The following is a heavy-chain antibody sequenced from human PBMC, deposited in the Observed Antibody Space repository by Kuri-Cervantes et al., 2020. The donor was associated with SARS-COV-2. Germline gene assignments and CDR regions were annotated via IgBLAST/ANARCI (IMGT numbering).Heavy chain of an antibody. CDR3: ARVPEGGYSFQH. D-gene: IGHD6-13*01. CDR1: GGSISSSSYY. J-gene: IGHJ1*01. V-gene: IGHV4-39*07. Sequence: SETLSLTCTVSGGSISSSSYYWGWIRQPPGKGLEWIGSIYYSGSTYYNPSLKSRVTISVDTSKNQFSLKLSSVTAADTAVYYCARVPEGGYSFQHWGQGTLVTDSS. CDR2: IYYSGST.